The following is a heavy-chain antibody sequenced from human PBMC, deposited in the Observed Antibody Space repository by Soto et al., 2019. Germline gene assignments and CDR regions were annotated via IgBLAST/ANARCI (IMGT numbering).Heavy chain of an antibody. CDR1: GYKFTRYW. CDR3: ERHDTAMVHNFDS. CDR2: IYPGDSDT. V-gene: IGHV5-51*01. D-gene: IGHD5-18*01. J-gene: IGHJ4*02. Sequence: GESLKSSCKGSGYKFTRYWIAWVRQMPGKGLEWMGIIYPGDSDTRYSPSFQGQVTISADKSINTAYLQWSSLKASDTAIYYCERHDTAMVHNFDSWGQGTLVTVSS.